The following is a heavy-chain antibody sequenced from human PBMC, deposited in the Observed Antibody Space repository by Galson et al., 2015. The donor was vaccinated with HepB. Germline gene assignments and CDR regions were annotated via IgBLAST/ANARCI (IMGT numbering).Heavy chain of an antibody. CDR1: GYTFTGYY. J-gene: IGHJ5*02. Sequence: QSGAEVKKPGESLKISCKGSGYTFTGYYMHWVRQAPGQGLEWMGWINPNSGGTNYAQKFQGRVTMTRDTSISTAYMELSRLRSDDTAVYYCARDPSYYYDSSVFSVGWFDPWGQGTLVTVSS. D-gene: IGHD3-22*01. V-gene: IGHV1-2*02. CDR2: INPNSGGT. CDR3: ARDPSYYYDSSVFSVGWFDP.